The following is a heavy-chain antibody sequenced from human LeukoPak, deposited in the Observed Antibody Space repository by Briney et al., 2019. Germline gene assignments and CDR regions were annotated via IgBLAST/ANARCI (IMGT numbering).Heavy chain of an antibody. CDR1: GYAFTGYY. Sequence: GASVKVSCKASGYAFTGYYMHWVRQAPGQGLEWMGWINPNSGGTNYAQKFQGRVTMTRDTSISTAYMELSSLRSEDTAVYYCASSNYYGSGSYPTPHYFDYWGQGTLVTVSS. J-gene: IGHJ4*02. CDR3: ASSNYYGSGSYPTPHYFDY. D-gene: IGHD3-10*01. CDR2: INPNSGGT. V-gene: IGHV1-2*02.